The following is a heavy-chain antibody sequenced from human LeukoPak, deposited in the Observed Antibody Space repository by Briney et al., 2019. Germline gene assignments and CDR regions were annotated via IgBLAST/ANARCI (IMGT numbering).Heavy chain of an antibody. V-gene: IGHV3-20*04. CDR3: ASGGIYYGAAFDF. CDR1: GFTFSSYS. CDR2: INWNGGST. D-gene: IGHD1-26*01. Sequence: GRSLRLSCAASGFTFSSYSMNWVRQAPGKGLEWVSGINWNGGSTGYADSVKGRFTISRDNAKNSLYLQMNSLRAEDTALYYCASGGIYYGAAFDFWGQGSLVTVSA. J-gene: IGHJ4*02.